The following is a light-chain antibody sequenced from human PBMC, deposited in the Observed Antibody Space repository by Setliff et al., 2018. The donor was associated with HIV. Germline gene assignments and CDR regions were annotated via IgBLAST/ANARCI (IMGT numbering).Light chain of an antibody. CDR1: SSDVGGYNY. J-gene: IGLJ1*01. CDR2: DVS. V-gene: IGLV2-11*01. CDR3: CSYAGSYTYV. Sequence: QSALTQPRSVSGSPGQSVTISCTGTSSDVGGYNYVSWYQHLPGKAPKLMIYDVSERPSGVPDRFSGSKSGNTASLTISGLQAEDEADYYCCSYAGSYTYVFGTGTKVTVL.